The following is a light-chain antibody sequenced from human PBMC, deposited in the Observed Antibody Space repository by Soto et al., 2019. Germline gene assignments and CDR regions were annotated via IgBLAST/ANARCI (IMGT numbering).Light chain of an antibody. Sequence: EIVWTQSPGPLSLSPGEIATLSCRASQSFRSSYLAWYQQKPGQAPRLLIYGASSRATGIPDRFSGSGSGTDFTLTISRLEPEDFAVYYCQQYGSSPLTFGGGTKVEIK. CDR2: GAS. CDR1: QSFRSSY. CDR3: QQYGSSPLT. V-gene: IGKV3-20*01. J-gene: IGKJ4*01.